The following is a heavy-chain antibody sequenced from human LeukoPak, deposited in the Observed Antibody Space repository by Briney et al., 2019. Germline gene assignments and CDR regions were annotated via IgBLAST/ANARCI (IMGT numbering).Heavy chain of an antibody. V-gene: IGHV1-8*01. CDR3: ARGSSRRCSGGSCRYYFDY. CDR1: GYTFTSYD. J-gene: IGHJ4*02. Sequence: ASVKVSCKASGYTFTSYDINWVRQATGQGLEWMGWMNPNSGNTGYAQKFQGRVTMTRNTSISTAYMELSSLRSEDTAVYYCARGSSRRCSGGSCRYYFDYWGQGTLVTVSS. D-gene: IGHD2-15*01. CDR2: MNPNSGNT.